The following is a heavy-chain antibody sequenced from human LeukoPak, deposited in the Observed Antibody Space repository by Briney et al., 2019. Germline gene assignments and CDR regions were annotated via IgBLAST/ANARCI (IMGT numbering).Heavy chain of an antibody. V-gene: IGHV3-9*01. D-gene: IGHD6-19*01. CDR1: GFIFDNYA. CDR3: AKDNRRHYTSGPNPDSLH. CDR2: ISWNSGSI. J-gene: IGHJ4*02. Sequence: GGSLRLSCAGSGFIFDNYAMHWVRQPPGKGLEWVSGISWNSGSIDYADSVKGRFTISRDNAKNSLYLQMNSLRVGDTAFYYCAKDNRRHYTSGPNPDSLHWGQGALVTVSS.